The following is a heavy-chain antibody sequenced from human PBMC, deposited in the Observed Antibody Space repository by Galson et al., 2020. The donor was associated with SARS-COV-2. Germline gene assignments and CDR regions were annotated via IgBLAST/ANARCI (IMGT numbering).Heavy chain of an antibody. J-gene: IGHJ4*02. D-gene: IGHD3-10*01. CDR3: ARHSGAPGGYYFDY. CDR2: IYYSGST. V-gene: IGHV4-39*01. Sequence: SETLSLTCTVSGGSISSSSYYWGWIRQPPGKGLEWIGSIYYSGSTYYNPSLKSRVTISVDTSKNQFSLKLSSVTAADTAVYYCARHSGAPGGYYFDYWGQGTLVTVSS. CDR1: GGSISSSSYY.